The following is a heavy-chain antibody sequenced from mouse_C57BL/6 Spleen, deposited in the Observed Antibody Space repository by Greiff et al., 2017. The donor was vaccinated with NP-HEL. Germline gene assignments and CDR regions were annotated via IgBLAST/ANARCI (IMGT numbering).Heavy chain of an antibody. CDR3: ARGGDYDDY. CDR1: GYSFTGYY. D-gene: IGHD2-4*01. Sequence: EVKLLESGPELVKPGASVKISCKASGYSFTGYYMNWVKQSPEKSLEWIGEINPSTGGTTYNQKFKAKATLTVDKSSSTAYMQLKGLTSEDSAVYYCARGGDYDDYWGQGTLVTVSA. J-gene: IGHJ3*01. V-gene: IGHV1-42*01. CDR2: INPSTGGT.